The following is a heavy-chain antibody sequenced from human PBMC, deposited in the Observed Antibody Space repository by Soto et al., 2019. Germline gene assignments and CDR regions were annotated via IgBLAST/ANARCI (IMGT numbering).Heavy chain of an antibody. J-gene: IGHJ4*02. V-gene: IGHV3-23*01. Sequence: EVQLLESGGGLVQPGGSLRLSCAASGFTFSSYAMSWVRQAPGKGLEWVSAISGSGGSTYYADSVKGRFTISRDNSKNTLYLQMNSLRAEDSAVYYCAKDITVVVAAIAFDYWGQGTLVTVSS. CDR1: GFTFSSYA. CDR2: ISGSGGST. D-gene: IGHD2-15*01. CDR3: AKDITVVVAAIAFDY.